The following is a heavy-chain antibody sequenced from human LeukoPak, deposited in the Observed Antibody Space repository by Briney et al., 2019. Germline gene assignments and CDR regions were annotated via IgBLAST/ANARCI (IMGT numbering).Heavy chain of an antibody. J-gene: IGHJ4*02. CDR1: NGSVGSNF. Sequence: SETLSLTCTVSNGSVGSNFWTYMRQPAGQGLEWIGRIHTSGTTNYNPSLKSRVTMSVDTSKNQFSLELSSVTAADTAVYYCAREETTRSLRAFDCWGQGTLVTVSS. V-gene: IGHV4-4*07. CDR3: AREETTRSLRAFDC. CDR2: IHTSGTT. D-gene: IGHD5-12*01.